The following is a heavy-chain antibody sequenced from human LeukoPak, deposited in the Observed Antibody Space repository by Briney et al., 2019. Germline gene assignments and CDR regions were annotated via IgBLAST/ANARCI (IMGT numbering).Heavy chain of an antibody. D-gene: IGHD2-2*02. V-gene: IGHV3-74*01. CDR1: GFTFGSYW. Sequence: PGGSLRLSCAASGFTFGSYWMHWVRQAPGKGLVWVSRINTDGGSTTYADSVKGRFTISRDNAKNSLYLQMNSLRAEDTAVYYCARDTVIAPAAIGDYWGQGTLVTVSS. CDR2: INTDGGST. CDR3: ARDTVIAPAAIGDY. J-gene: IGHJ4*02.